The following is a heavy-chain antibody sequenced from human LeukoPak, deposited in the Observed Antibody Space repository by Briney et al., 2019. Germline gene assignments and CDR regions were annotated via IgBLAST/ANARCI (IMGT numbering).Heavy chain of an antibody. CDR2: IYYSGST. V-gene: IGHV4-31*11. J-gene: IGHJ4*02. CDR3: AAGLVGASFDY. D-gene: IGHD1-26*01. Sequence: SETLSLTCAVSGGSISSGGYYWSWIRQHPGKGLEWIGYIYYSGSTYYNPSLKSRVTISVDTSKNQFSLKLSSVTAADTAVYYCAAGLVGASFDYWGQGTLVTVSS. CDR1: GGSISSGGYY.